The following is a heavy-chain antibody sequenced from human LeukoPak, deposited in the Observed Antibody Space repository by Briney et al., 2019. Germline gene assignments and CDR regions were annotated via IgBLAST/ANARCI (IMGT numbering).Heavy chain of an antibody. CDR3: ASALGSVGATKDY. J-gene: IGHJ4*02. D-gene: IGHD1-26*01. CDR2: ISSSGSTI. V-gene: IGHV3-48*03. CDR1: GFTFSSYE. Sequence: GGSLRLSCAASGFTFSSYEMNWVRQAPGKGLEWVSYISSSGSTIYYADSVKGRFTISRDNAKNSLYLQMNSLRAEDTSVYYCASALGSVGATKDYWGQGTLVTVSS.